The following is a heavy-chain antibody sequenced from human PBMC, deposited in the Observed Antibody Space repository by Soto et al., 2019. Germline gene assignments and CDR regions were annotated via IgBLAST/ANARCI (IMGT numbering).Heavy chain of an antibody. J-gene: IGHJ4*02. D-gene: IGHD6-13*01. V-gene: IGHV3-49*03. CDR3: TRGYSSSWYKKKLVDFDY. Sequence: QPGGSLRLSCTASGFTFGDYAMSWFRQAPGKGLEWVGFIRSKAYGGTTEYAASVKGRFTISRDDSKSIAYLQMNSLKTEDTAVYYCTRGYSSSWYKKKLVDFDYWGQGTLVTVSS. CDR1: GFTFGDYA. CDR2: IRSKAYGGTT.